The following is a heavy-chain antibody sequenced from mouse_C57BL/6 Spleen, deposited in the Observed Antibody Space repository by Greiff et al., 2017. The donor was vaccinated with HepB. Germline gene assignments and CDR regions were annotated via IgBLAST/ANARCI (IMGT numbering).Heavy chain of an antibody. J-gene: IGHJ1*03. CDR3: ARQPDYYGSSYWYFDV. CDR1: GYTFTGYW. CDR2: ISPGRGST. D-gene: IGHD1-1*01. V-gene: IGHV1-9*01. Sequence: QVQLQQSGAELMKPGASVKLSCKATGYTFTGYWIEWVKQRPGHGLEWIGEISPGRGSTNYNEKFKGKATFTADTSSNTAYMQLSNLTTEDSAIYYCARQPDYYGSSYWYFDVWGTGTTVTVSS.